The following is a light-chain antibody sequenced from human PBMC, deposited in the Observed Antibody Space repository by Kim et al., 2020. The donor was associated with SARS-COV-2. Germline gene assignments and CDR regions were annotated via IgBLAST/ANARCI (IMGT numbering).Light chain of an antibody. CDR1: SKNVGSLG. CDR3: SAWDSSLNTWM. V-gene: IGLV10-54*04. J-gene: IGLJ3*02. Sequence: QTTTRNCTGNSKNVGSLGVDSLQQHQGPPPKLLSYRDNNRPSGISERFSASRSGNTASLTIAGLQPEDEADYYCSAWDSSLNTWMFGGGTQLTVL. CDR2: RDN.